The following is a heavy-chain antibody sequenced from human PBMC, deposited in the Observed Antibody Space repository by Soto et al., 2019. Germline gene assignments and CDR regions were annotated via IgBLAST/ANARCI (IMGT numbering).Heavy chain of an antibody. CDR3: ARYCTGGSCSHGFDY. Sequence: PGGSLRLSCATSGLNFGTFWMHWVRQDRGKGLAWVARINSDGSSVDYTDSVKGRFTISRDNAKNTLFLEMNSLRVEDTATYYCARYCTGGSCSHGFDYWGQRSLVTSPQ. D-gene: IGHD2-15*01. CDR1: GLNFGTFW. J-gene: IGHJ4*02. V-gene: IGHV3-74*01. CDR2: INSDGSSV.